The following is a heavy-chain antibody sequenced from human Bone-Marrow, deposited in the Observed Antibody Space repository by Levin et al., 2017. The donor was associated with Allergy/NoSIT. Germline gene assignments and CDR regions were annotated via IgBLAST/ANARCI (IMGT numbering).Heavy chain of an antibody. Sequence: GGSLRLSRGDSGFSFHRYAMNWVRQTPGKGLEWVSTISGSGATTYYTDSVKGRFTISRDNSKNTLYLQMNSLRAEDTAVYYCAKSRGSWDYYYGMDVWGQGTTVTVSS. V-gene: IGHV3-23*01. CDR2: ISGSGATT. CDR1: GFSFHRYA. CDR3: AKSRGSWDYYYGMDV. D-gene: IGHD3-10*01. J-gene: IGHJ6*02.